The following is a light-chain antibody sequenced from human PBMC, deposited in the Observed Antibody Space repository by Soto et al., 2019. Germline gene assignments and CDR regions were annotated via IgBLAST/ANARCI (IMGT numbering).Light chain of an antibody. CDR2: EVS. CDR3: TSWTTNNIPYV. J-gene: IGLJ1*01. Sequence: QSALTQPASVSGSPGQSITISCTGTNSDIGGYNYVSWYQQHPGKAPKLLIYEVSNRPSGVSDRFSASKSGSTASLTISGLQADDEADYYCTSWTTNNIPYVFGTGTQLTVL. V-gene: IGLV2-14*03. CDR1: NSDIGGYNY.